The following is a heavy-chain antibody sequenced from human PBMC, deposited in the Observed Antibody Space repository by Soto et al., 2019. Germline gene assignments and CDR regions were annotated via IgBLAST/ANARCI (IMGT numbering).Heavy chain of an antibody. CDR1: GYPVTAYY. CDR2: INPATGAA. Sequence: QLHLVQSGAVVKKPGASVTVSCSASGYPVTAYYMHWVRQAPGRGLEWMGGINPATGAAKYTQKFHGRVTMTRDTSTSKVIMELSGVTSEATSVFYCARGGGVGVAGSAAFDVWGQGTLVTVSS. CDR3: ARGGGVGVAGSAAFDV. V-gene: IGHV1-2*02. J-gene: IGHJ3*01. D-gene: IGHD3-3*01.